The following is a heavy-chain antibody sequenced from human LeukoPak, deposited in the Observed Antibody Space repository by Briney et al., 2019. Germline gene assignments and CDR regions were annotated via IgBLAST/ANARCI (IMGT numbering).Heavy chain of an antibody. CDR1: GFTFSSYW. V-gene: IGHV3-7*01. Sequence: AGGSLRLSCAASGFTFSSYWMSWVRQAPGKGLEWVANIKQDGSEKYYVDPVKGRFTISRDNAKNSLYLQMNSLRADDTAVYYCARDLPPLAAAGPFDYWGQGTLVTVSS. J-gene: IGHJ4*02. CDR2: IKQDGSEK. D-gene: IGHD6-13*01. CDR3: ARDLPPLAAAGPFDY.